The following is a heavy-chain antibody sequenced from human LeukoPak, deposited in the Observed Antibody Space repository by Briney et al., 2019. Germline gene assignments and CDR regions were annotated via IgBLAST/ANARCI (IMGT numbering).Heavy chain of an antibody. D-gene: IGHD1-26*01. CDR3: ARGRGSYLNDAFDI. J-gene: IGHJ3*02. Sequence: GGSLRLSCAASGFTFSSYAMHWVRQAPGKGLEWVAVISYDGSNKYYADSVKGRFTISRDNSKNTLYLQMNSLRAEDTAVYYCARGRGSYLNDAFDIWGQGTMVTVSS. V-gene: IGHV3-30-3*01. CDR2: ISYDGSNK. CDR1: GFTFSSYA.